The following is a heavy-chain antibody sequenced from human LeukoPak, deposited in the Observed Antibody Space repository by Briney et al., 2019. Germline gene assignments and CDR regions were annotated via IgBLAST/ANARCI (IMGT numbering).Heavy chain of an antibody. CDR2: IYHSGST. D-gene: IGHD2-2*01. J-gene: IGHJ3*02. CDR1: GGSISSGGYY. CDR3: ARGVPAAMSGAFDI. Sequence: SETLSLTCTVSGGSISSGGYYWSWIRQPPGKGLEWIGYIYHSGSTYYNPSLKSRVTISVDRSKNQFSLKLSSVTAADTAVYYCARGVPAAMSGAFDIRGQGTTVTVSS. V-gene: IGHV4-30-2*01.